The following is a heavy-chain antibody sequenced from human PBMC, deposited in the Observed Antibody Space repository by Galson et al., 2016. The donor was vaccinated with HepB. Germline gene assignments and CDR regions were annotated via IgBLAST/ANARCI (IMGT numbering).Heavy chain of an antibody. D-gene: IGHD2-2*01. CDR3: ARDFCSSPSCPENYYFDS. Sequence: SLRLSCAASGFIFSSYHMHWVRQAPGKGLEWVAVIPSDGSKKYYADSVKGRFTMSRDNSKNTLNLQMSSLRPEDTGTYYCARDFCSSPSCPENYYFDSWGKGITVIVSS. CDR1: GFIFSSYH. CDR2: IPSDGSKK. J-gene: IGHJ6*03. V-gene: IGHV3-30*04.